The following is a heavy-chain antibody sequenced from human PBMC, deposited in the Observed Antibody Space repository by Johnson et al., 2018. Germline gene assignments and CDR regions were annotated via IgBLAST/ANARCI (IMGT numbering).Heavy chain of an antibody. J-gene: IGHJ3*02. V-gene: IGHV3-30-3*02. CDR2: ISYDGSNK. CDR3: AKSMIVGVNEAFSI. D-gene: IGHD3-22*01. Sequence: VQLVESGGGVVQPGRSLRLSCAASGFTFSSYAMHWVRQAPGKGLEWVAVISYDGSNKYYADSVKGRFTISRDNSKNTLYLQMNSLRAEDTAVYYCAKSMIVGVNEAFSIWGQGTMVTVSS. CDR1: GFTFSSYA.